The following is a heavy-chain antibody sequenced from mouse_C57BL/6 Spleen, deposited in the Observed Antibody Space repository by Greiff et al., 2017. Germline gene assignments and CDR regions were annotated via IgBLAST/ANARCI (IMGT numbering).Heavy chain of an antibody. CDR1: GYTFTSYW. CDR2: INPSNGGT. CDR3: ARGGVYYGSSSPAFAY. D-gene: IGHD1-1*01. J-gene: IGHJ3*01. Sequence: QVQLQQPGTELVKPGASVKLSCKASGYTFTSYWMHWVKQRPGQGLEWIGNINPSNGGTNYNEKFKSKATLTVDKSSSTAYMQLSSLTSEDSAVYYCARGGVYYGSSSPAFAYWGQGTLVTVSA. V-gene: IGHV1-53*01.